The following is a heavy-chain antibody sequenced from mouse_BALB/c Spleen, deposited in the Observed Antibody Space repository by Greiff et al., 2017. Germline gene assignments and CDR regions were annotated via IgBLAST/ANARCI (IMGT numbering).Heavy chain of an antibody. V-gene: IGHV1S29*02. CDR3: AVTGTLAWFAY. CDR1: GYTFTDYN. CDR2: IYPYNGGT. J-gene: IGHJ3*01. D-gene: IGHD4-1*01. Sequence: DVKLQESGPELVKPGASVKISCKASGYTFTDYNMHWVKQSHGKSLEWIGYIYPYNGGTGYNQKFKSKATLTVDNSSSTAYMELRSLTSEDSAVYYCAVTGTLAWFAYWGQGTLVTVSA.